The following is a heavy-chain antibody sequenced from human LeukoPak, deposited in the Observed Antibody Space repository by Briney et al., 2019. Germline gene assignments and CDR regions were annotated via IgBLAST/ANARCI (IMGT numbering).Heavy chain of an antibody. D-gene: IGHD3-16*02. Sequence: KASETLSLTCTVSGDSIRSYYWSWIRQRPGKGLEWMGYIYFSGATNYNPSLRSRVTISLDASKSQFSLTLSSVTAADTAVYYCAIGIVSWNYWGRGTLVTVSS. V-gene: IGHV4-59*08. CDR3: AIGIVSWNY. J-gene: IGHJ4*02. CDR2: IYFSGAT. CDR1: GDSIRSYY.